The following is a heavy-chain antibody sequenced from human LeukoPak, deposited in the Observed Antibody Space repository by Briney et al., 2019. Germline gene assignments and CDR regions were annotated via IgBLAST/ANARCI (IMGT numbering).Heavy chain of an antibody. CDR2: INHSGST. J-gene: IGHJ4*02. CDR1: GRSFSGYY. Sequence: SETLSLTCAVYGRSFSGYYWSWIRQPPGKGLEWVGEINHSGSTNYNPSLKSRVTISVDTSKNQYFLKLSPVTAADTAVYYCAQGGCSGGSCYPLGYWGQGTLVTVSS. D-gene: IGHD2-15*01. V-gene: IGHV4-34*01. CDR3: AQGGCSGGSCYPLGY.